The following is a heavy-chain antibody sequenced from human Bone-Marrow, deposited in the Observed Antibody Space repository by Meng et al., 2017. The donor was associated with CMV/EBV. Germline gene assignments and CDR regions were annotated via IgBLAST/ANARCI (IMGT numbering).Heavy chain of an antibody. V-gene: IGHV3-21*01. Sequence: GESLKISCAASGFTFSSYSMNWVRQAPGKGLEWVSSISSSSSYLYYADSVKGRFTISRDNSKNTRYLQMSSLSAEDTAVYYCAREKWHWGMDVWGQGTTVNVSS. CDR1: GFTFSSYS. D-gene: IGHD7-27*01. CDR2: ISSSSSYL. CDR3: AREKWHWGMDV. J-gene: IGHJ6*02.